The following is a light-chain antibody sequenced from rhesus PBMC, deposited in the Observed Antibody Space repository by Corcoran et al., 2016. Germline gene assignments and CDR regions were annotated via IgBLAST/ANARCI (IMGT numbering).Light chain of an antibody. CDR1: QSVSSY. Sequence: EIVMTQSPATLSLSPGERATLSCRASQSVSSYVAWYQQKPGQAPRLLIYGTSRRATGIPDRFSGSGSGTDFTLISSSLEPEDVGVYYCQQYNTWIFTFGPGTILDIK. CDR2: GTS. J-gene: IGKJ3*01. CDR3: QQYNTWIFT. V-gene: IGKV3S9*01.